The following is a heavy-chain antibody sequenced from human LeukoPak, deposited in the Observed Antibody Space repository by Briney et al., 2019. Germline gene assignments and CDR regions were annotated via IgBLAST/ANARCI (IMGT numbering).Heavy chain of an antibody. CDR3: AKDYLVYYFDY. CDR1: GFTFSSYA. J-gene: IGHJ4*02. CDR2: ISGSGGST. V-gene: IGHV3-23*01. D-gene: IGHD5/OR15-5a*01. Sequence: GGSLRLSCAASGFTFSSYAMSWVRQAPGKGLEWVSGISGSGGSTYYADSVEGRFTISRDNSKNTLYLQMNSLRAEDTAVCYCAKDYLVYYFDYWGQGTLVTVSP.